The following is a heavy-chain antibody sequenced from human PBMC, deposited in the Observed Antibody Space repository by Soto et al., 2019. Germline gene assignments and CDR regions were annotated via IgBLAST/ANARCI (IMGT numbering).Heavy chain of an antibody. CDR2: ISSGGGST. CDR3: AKDGTGWNGGGY. Sequence: EVQLLESGGGLVQPGGSLRLSCAASGFTFSSYDMTWVRQAPGQGLEWVSTISSGGGSTYYADSVKGRFTISRDNSKKPLYLQLNSLRAEDTAVYYCAKDGTGWNGGGYWGQGTLVTVSS. CDR1: GFTFSSYD. J-gene: IGHJ4*02. D-gene: IGHD2-2*01. V-gene: IGHV3-23*01.